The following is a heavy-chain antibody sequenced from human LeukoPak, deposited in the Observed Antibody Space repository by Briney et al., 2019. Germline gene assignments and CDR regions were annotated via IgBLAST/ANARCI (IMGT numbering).Heavy chain of an antibody. D-gene: IGHD1-14*01. Sequence: GRSLTLSCAASEFTFTTYGMHWVRQAPGKGLEWVAFIYYDGSNIYYADYVKGRFTISRDISKNTLYLQMDSLRAEDTAIYYCARDRKTNSFDYWGQGTLVTVSS. CDR1: EFTFTTYG. CDR2: IYYDGSNI. J-gene: IGHJ4*02. V-gene: IGHV3-33*01. CDR3: ARDRKTNSFDY.